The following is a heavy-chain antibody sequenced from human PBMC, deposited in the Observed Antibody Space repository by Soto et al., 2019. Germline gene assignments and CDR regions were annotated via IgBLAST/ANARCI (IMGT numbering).Heavy chain of an antibody. Sequence: PSETLSLTCTVSVVSISSGGYYWSWIRQHPGKGLEWIGYIYYSGSTYYNPSLKSRVTISVDTSKNQFSLKLSSVTAADTAVYYCARYSYAALFNPWGQGTLVTVSS. CDR2: IYYSGST. CDR3: ARYSYAALFNP. D-gene: IGHD2-21*01. V-gene: IGHV4-31*03. CDR1: VVSISSGGYY. J-gene: IGHJ5*02.